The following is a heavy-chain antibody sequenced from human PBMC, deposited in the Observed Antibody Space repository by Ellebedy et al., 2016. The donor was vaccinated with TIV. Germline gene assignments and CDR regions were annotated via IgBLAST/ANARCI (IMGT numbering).Heavy chain of an antibody. CDR1: GFTFSHYW. CDR2: ISSSSSYI. Sequence: GGSLRLSCAASGFTFSHYWMNWVRQAPGKGLEWVSSISSSSSYIYYADSVKGRFTISRDNAKNSLYLQMNSLRAEDTAVYYCARDSDYYDSSGYENWFDPWGQGTLVTVSS. J-gene: IGHJ5*02. V-gene: IGHV3-21*01. CDR3: ARDSDYYDSSGYENWFDP. D-gene: IGHD3-22*01.